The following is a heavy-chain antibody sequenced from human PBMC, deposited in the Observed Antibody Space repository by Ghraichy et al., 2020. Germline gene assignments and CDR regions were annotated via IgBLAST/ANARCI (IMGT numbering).Heavy chain of an antibody. V-gene: IGHV4-34*01. D-gene: IGHD1-1*01. J-gene: IGHJ5*01. Sequence: SETLSLTCAVYGGSFSDYDWTWIRQPPGKGLEWIGEINDSGSIDYNASLKSRVSISLDTSKNQFSLKLSSVTAAATAVYFCARVVFSNNWTPVHWFDPWGQGTPVIVSS. CDR1: GGSFSDYD. CDR3: ARVVFSNNWTPVHWFDP. CDR2: INDSGSI.